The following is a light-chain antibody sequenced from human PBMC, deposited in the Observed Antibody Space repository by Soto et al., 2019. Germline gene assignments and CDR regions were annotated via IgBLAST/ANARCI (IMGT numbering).Light chain of an antibody. Sequence: VDRVHITCRVSQSISDRLDWYQQNPGKAPKLLIYDASSLDDGVPSRCSGSGSGTDLTLTISSLQPDDFAAYYCQQCSSYSASFGQGTKVDI. V-gene: IGKV1-5*01. CDR3: QQCSSYSAS. CDR1: QSISDR. J-gene: IGKJ1*01. CDR2: DAS.